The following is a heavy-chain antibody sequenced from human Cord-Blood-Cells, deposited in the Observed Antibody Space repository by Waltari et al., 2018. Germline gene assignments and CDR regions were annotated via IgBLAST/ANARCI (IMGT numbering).Heavy chain of an antibody. CDR3: ARGAAVYYGMDV. V-gene: IGHV4-34*01. D-gene: IGHD6-13*01. CDR2: INHSGST. J-gene: IGHJ6*02. CDR1: GGSFSGYY. Sequence: QVRLQQWGAGLLKPSETLSLTCAVYGGSFSGYYWSWIRQPPGKGLEWIGEINHSGSTNYNPSLKSRVTISVDTSKNQFSLKLSSVTAADTAVYYCARGAAVYYGMDVWGQGTTVTVSS.